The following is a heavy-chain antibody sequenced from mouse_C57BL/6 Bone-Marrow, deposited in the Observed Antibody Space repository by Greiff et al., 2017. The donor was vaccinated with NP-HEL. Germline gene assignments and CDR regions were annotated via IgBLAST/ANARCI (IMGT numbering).Heavy chain of an antibody. CDR1: GFTFTDYY. V-gene: IGHV7-3*01. Sequence: VQLKESGGGLVQPGGSLSLSCAASGFTFTDYYMSWVRQPPGKALEWLGFIRNKANGYTTEYSASVKGRFTISRDNSQSILYLQMNALRAEDSATYYCARYAYSNYWGQGTLITVSA. CDR2: IRNKANGYTT. J-gene: IGHJ3*01. D-gene: IGHD2-5*01. CDR3: ARYAYSNY.